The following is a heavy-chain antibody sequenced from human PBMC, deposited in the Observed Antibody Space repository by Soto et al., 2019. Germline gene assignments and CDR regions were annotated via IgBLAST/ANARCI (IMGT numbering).Heavy chain of an antibody. J-gene: IGHJ4*02. Sequence: EVQLVESGGGLVQPGGSLRLSCVVSGFSFSIYSMNWVRQAPGKGLEWVSSISVSSSTIYYADSVKGRFTVSRDNAKNSLYLQMNSLRDEDTAVYYCAREAYDSSGYDLIYFDYWGQGTLVTASS. CDR1: GFSFSIYS. V-gene: IGHV3-48*02. CDR2: ISVSSSTI. D-gene: IGHD3-22*01. CDR3: AREAYDSSGYDLIYFDY.